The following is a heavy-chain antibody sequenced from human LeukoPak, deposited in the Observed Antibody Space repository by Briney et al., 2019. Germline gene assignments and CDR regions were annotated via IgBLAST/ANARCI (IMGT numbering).Heavy chain of an antibody. V-gene: IGHV3-23*01. CDR1: GFTFSSYA. J-gene: IGHJ5*02. D-gene: IGHD1-26*01. Sequence: GGSLRLSCAAPGFTFSSYAMSWVRQAPGKGLEWVSAISGSGGSTYYADSVKGRFTISRDNSKNTLYLQMTSLRPEDTAVYYCTRGLGAIRGGWFDPWGQGTLVTVSS. CDR3: TRGLGAIRGGWFDP. CDR2: ISGSGGST.